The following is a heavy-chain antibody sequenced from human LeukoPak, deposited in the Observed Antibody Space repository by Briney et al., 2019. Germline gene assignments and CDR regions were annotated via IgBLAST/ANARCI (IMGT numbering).Heavy chain of an antibody. CDR1: GYTFTSYA. J-gene: IGHJ5*02. CDR3: ARGGYYDSSGYYT. D-gene: IGHD3-22*01. Sequence: ASVTVSCKASGYTFTSYAMHWVRQAPGQRLEWMGWINAGNGNTKYSQKFQGRVTMTRNTSISTAYMELSSLRSEDTAVYYCARGGYYDSSGYYTWGQGTLVTVSS. V-gene: IGHV1-3*01. CDR2: INAGNGNT.